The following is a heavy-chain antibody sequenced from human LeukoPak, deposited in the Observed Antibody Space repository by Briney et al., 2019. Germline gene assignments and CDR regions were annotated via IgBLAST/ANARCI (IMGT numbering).Heavy chain of an antibody. CDR1: GYTFTSNY. D-gene: IGHD3-3*01. Sequence: ASVKLSCKASGYTFTSNYIHWLRQAPGQGLEWMGIIIPSGGSTAYAQKFQGRVTMTRDTSTSTVYMELSSLRSEDTAVYYCARVGVTTNSFDFWGQGTLVTVSS. J-gene: IGHJ4*02. CDR2: IIPSGGST. V-gene: IGHV1-46*01. CDR3: ARVGVTTNSFDF.